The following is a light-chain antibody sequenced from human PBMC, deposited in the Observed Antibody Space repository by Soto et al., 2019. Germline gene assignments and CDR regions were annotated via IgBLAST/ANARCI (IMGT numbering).Light chain of an antibody. Sequence: LTQSPGTLSLTPGERATLSCRASQRVRSNYLAWYQHKPGQTPRLLIYGSSSRVTGIPDRFSGSGSGTDFTLTISRLEPEDFAVYYCQQYGSSPVTFGQGTNVDI. CDR3: QQYGSSPVT. CDR1: QRVRSNY. V-gene: IGKV3-20*01. CDR2: GSS. J-gene: IGKJ1*01.